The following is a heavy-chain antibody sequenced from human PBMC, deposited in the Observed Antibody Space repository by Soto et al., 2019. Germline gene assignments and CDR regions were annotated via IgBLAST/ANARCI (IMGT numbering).Heavy chain of an antibody. CDR2: INAGNGNT. V-gene: IGHV1-3*01. Sequence: ASVKVSCKASGYTFTSYAMHWVRQAPGQRLEWMGWINAGNGNTKYSQKFQGRVTITRDTSASTAYMELSSLRSEDTAVYYCARDAPLGYYDSSGYFTSAYWGQGTLVTVSS. CDR1: GYTFTSYA. J-gene: IGHJ4*02. CDR3: ARDAPLGYYDSSGYFTSAY. D-gene: IGHD3-22*01.